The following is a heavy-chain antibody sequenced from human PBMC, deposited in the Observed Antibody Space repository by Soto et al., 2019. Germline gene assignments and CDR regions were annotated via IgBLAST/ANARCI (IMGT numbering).Heavy chain of an antibody. V-gene: IGHV3-23*01. Sequence: GGSLRLSCAASGFTCSSYAMSWVRQAPGKRLEWVTAISGRGGSTYYADSVKGRFNISRDNSKNTLYLQMNSLRAEDTAVYYCAKERPITMIVVVINGMDVWGQGTTVTVSS. J-gene: IGHJ6*02. D-gene: IGHD3-22*01. CDR2: ISGRGGST. CDR3: AKERPITMIVVVINGMDV. CDR1: GFTCSSYA.